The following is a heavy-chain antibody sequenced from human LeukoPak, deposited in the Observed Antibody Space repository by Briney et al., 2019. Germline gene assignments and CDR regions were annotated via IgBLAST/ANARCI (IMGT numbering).Heavy chain of an antibody. J-gene: IGHJ5*02. CDR2: INPSGGST. V-gene: IGHV1-46*01. D-gene: IGHD3-3*01. CDR1: GYTFTSYY. Sequence: ASVKVSCKASGYTFTSYYMHWVRQAPGQGLEWMGIINPSGGSTSYAQKFQGRVTMTRDTSTSTVYMELSCLRSEDTAVYYCARHRGGGRYYDFWSGPNWFDPWGQGTLVTVSS. CDR3: ARHRGGGRYYDFWSGPNWFDP.